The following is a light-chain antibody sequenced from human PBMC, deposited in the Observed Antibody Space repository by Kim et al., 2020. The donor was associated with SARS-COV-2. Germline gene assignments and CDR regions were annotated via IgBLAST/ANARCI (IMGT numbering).Light chain of an antibody. Sequence: SPGQTARITCSGDALPNQYAYWYQQKPGQAPVLVIYKDSERPSGIPERLSGSSSGTTVTLTISGVQAEDEADYYCQSADSSGSWVFGGGTQLTVL. J-gene: IGLJ3*02. CDR1: ALPNQY. CDR3: QSADSSGSWV. V-gene: IGLV3-25*03. CDR2: KDS.